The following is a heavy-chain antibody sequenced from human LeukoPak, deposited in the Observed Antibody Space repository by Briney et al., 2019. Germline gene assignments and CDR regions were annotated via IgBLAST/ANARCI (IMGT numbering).Heavy chain of an antibody. CDR2: TSYDGSNK. D-gene: IGHD4-23*01. CDR3: AKDMSVGGSHQYFQH. V-gene: IGHV3-30-3*01. Sequence: GGSLRLSCAASGFTFSSYAMHWVRQAPGKGLEWVAVTSYDGSNKYYADSVKGRFTISRDNSKNTLYLQMNSLRAEDTALYYCAKDMSVGGSHQYFQHWGQGTLVTVSS. CDR1: GFTFSSYA. J-gene: IGHJ1*01.